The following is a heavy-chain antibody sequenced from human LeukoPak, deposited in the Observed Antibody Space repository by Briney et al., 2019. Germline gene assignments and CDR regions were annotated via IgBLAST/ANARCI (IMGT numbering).Heavy chain of an antibody. CDR3: ARDGGYTSSWYAH. V-gene: IGHV1-46*01. J-gene: IGHJ5*02. CDR1: GYTFTGYY. D-gene: IGHD6-13*01. CDR2: ISPSGGST. Sequence: ASVKVSCKASGYTFTGYYMHWVRQAPGQGPEWMGVISPSGGSTTYAQKFQGRVTLTRDMSTSTDYLELSSLRSEDTAVYYCARDGGYTSSWYAHWGQGTLVTVSS.